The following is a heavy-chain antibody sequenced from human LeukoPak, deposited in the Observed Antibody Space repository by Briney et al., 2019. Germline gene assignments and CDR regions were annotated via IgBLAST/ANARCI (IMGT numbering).Heavy chain of an antibody. Sequence: SETLSLTCTVSGGSISSYYWSWIRQPPGKGLEWIGYIYYSGSTNYNPSLKSRVTISVDTSKNQFSLKLSSVTAADTAVYYCARRPVYGDFYYYYGMDVWGQGTTVTVSS. J-gene: IGHJ6*02. CDR2: IYYSGST. CDR3: ARRPVYGDFYYYYGMDV. CDR1: GGSISSYY. V-gene: IGHV4-59*08. D-gene: IGHD4-17*01.